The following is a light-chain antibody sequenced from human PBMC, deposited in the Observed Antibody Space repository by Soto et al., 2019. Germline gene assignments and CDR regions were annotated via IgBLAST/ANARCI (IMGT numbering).Light chain of an antibody. V-gene: IGKV3-15*01. J-gene: IGKJ5*01. Sequence: EIAMTQSPATLSVSPGERATVSCGASRSVSSKLAWYQQKPGQAPRLLIYDASTRATGIPARFSGSGSGTEFTLTISSLQSEDFAVYYCQQYNNWPPITFGQGTRLEIK. CDR3: QQYNNWPPIT. CDR1: RSVSSK. CDR2: DAS.